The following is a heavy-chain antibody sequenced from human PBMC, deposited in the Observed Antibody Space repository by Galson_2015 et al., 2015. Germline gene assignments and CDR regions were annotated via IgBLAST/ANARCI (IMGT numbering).Heavy chain of an antibody. CDR3: ARVITELYADWYFDL. CDR1: GGSISSTAYH. J-gene: IGHJ2*01. V-gene: IGHV4-31*03. Sequence: TLSLTCHVSGGSISSTAYHWGWIRQHPGKGLEWIGYIYYSGSTYYNPSLKSRVTISVDTSKNQFSLKLTSVTAADTAVYYCARVITELYADWYFDLWGRGTLVTVSS. D-gene: IGHD1-20*01. CDR2: IYYSGST.